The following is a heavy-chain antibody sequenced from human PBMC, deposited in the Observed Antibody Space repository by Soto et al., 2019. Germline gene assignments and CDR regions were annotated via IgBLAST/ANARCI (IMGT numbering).Heavy chain of an antibody. CDR1: GYTFTTFW. V-gene: IGHV5-10-1*01. CDR2: IDPRDSYV. Sequence: PGESLKISCPGFGYTFTTFWISWVRQMPGKGLEWMGRIDPRDSYVTYSPSFEGHVTTSADKSISTAYLQWGSLKASDTAMYYCARIYCTTTTCDSWFDPWGQGTLVTVSS. CDR3: ARIYCTTTTCDSWFDP. J-gene: IGHJ5*02. D-gene: IGHD2-2*01.